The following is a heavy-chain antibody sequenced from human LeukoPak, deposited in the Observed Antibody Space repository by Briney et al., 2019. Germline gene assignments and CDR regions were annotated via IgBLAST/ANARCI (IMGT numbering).Heavy chain of an antibody. CDR3: AAELSSGYFDY. Sequence: ASVKVSCKVSGYMFTGLSMHWVRQAPGKGLEWMGGFDPEDDEKMYAQKFQGRVTMTEDTSTDTAYMQLSSLRSEDTAVYYCAAELSSGYFDYWGQGTLVTVSS. D-gene: IGHD3-22*01. V-gene: IGHV1-24*01. J-gene: IGHJ4*02. CDR1: GYMFTGLS. CDR2: FDPEDDEK.